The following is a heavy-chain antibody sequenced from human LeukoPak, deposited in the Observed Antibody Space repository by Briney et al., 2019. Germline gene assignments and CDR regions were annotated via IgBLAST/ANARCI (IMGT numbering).Heavy chain of an antibody. CDR1: GFFFSSYA. CDR2: ISFDENRK. CDR3: ARNYYHNSAPGSWFDP. D-gene: IGHD3-22*01. J-gene: IGHJ5*02. V-gene: IGHV3-30*04. Sequence: GGSLRLSCAATGFFFSSYAMYWVRQAPGKGLEWVALISFDENRKYYRDSVEGRFTISRDNSNNTMHLQMNSVRPEDTAVYFCARNYYHNSAPGSWFDPWGQGTLVTVSS.